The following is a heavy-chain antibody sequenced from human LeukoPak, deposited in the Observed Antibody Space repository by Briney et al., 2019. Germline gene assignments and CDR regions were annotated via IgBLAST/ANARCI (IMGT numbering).Heavy chain of an antibody. Sequence: ASVKVSRKASGYTFTSYDINWVRQATGQGLEWMGWMNPNSGNTGYAQKFQGRVTMTTNTTISTAYMELSSLRSEDTAVYYCARKGLLSRNYYYYMDVWGKGTTVTVSS. D-gene: IGHD1-14*01. J-gene: IGHJ6*03. CDR2: MNPNSGNT. CDR1: GYTFTSYD. CDR3: ARKGLLSRNYYYYMDV. V-gene: IGHV1-8*01.